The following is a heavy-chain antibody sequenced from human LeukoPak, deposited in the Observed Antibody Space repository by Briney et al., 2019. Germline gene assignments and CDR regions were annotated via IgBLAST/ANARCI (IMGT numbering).Heavy chain of an antibody. D-gene: IGHD3-10*01. Sequence: SETLSLTCTVSGGSISSYYWSWIRQPAGKGLEWIGRIYTSGSTNYNPSLKSRVTMSVDTPKNQFSLKLSSVTAADTAVYYCARGDMVRGVRSTYYYYYYYMDVWGKGTTVTISS. CDR1: GGSISSYY. J-gene: IGHJ6*03. CDR3: ARGDMVRGVRSTYYYYYYYMDV. CDR2: IYTSGST. V-gene: IGHV4-4*07.